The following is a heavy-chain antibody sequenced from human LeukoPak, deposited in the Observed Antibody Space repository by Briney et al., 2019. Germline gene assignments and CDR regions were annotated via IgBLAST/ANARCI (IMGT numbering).Heavy chain of an antibody. J-gene: IGHJ5*02. D-gene: IGHD1-26*01. CDR2: IISIFGTA. CDR1: GGTFSSYA. CDR3: ARVGATEYWFDP. Sequence: GASVKVSCKASGGTFSSYAISWVRQAPGQGLEWMGGIISIFGTANYAQKFQGRVTITADESTSTAYMELSSLRSEDTAVYYCARVGATEYWFDPWGQGTLVTVSS. V-gene: IGHV1-69*13.